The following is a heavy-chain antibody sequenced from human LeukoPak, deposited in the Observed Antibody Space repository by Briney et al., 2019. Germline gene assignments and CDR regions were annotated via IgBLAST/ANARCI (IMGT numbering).Heavy chain of an antibody. J-gene: IGHJ4*02. Sequence: ASVKVSCKASGYTFTSYGISWVRQAPGQGLEWMGWISAYNGNTNYAQKLQGRVTMTTDTSTSTAYMELRSLRSDDTAVYYCARDRGYRSGGSCHLRDYWGQGTLVTVSS. CDR3: ARDRGYRSGGSCHLRDY. CDR2: ISAYNGNT. V-gene: IGHV1-18*01. D-gene: IGHD2-15*01. CDR1: GYTFTSYG.